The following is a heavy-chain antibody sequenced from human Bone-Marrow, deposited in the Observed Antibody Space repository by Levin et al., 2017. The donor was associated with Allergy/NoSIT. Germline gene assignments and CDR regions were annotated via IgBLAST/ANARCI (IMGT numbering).Heavy chain of an antibody. CDR3: ARADGADY. CDR1: GFTFSDYG. D-gene: IGHD5-24*01. CDR2: IWYDGTKR. Sequence: PGGSLRLSCAASGFTFSDYGMYWVRQAPGKGLEWVAVIWYDGTKRYYTDSVKGRFTISRDDSKNTVFLQMNSLRADDTAVYYCARADGADYWGQGTLVTVSS. V-gene: IGHV3-33*07. J-gene: IGHJ4*02.